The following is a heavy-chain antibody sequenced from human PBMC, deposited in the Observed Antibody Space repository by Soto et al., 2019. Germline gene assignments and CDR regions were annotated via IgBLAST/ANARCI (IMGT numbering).Heavy chain of an antibody. D-gene: IGHD4-17*01. CDR2: IYYSGST. J-gene: IGHJ6*02. Sequence: SETLSLTCTVSGGSISSYYWSWIRQPPGKGLEWIGYIYYSGSTNYNPSLKSRVTISVDTSKNQFSLKLSSVTAADTAVYYCARVNQFSYGDYVYYYYYGMDVWGQGTTVTVSS. CDR1: GGSISSYY. CDR3: ARVNQFSYGDYVYYYYYGMDV. V-gene: IGHV4-59*01.